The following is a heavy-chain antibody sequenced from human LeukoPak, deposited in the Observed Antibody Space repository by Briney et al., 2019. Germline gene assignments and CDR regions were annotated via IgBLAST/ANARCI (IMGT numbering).Heavy chain of an antibody. J-gene: IGHJ6*04. Sequence: SETLSLTCTVSGYSISSGYYWGWIRQPPGKGLEWIGSIYHSGSTYYNPSLKSRVTISVDTSKNQFSLKLSSVTAADTAVYYCARDQGVWGKGTTVTVSS. CDR2: IYHSGST. CDR3: ARDQGV. V-gene: IGHV4-38-2*02. CDR1: GYSISSGYY.